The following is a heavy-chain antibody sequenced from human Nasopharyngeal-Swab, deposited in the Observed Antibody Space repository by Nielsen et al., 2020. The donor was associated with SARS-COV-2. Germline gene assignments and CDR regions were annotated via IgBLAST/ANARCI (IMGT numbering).Heavy chain of an antibody. CDR2: MNPLSDNT. CDR1: GYTFGSYH. V-gene: IGHV1-8*01. J-gene: IGHJ3*02. CDR3: ARGHPLDAFDI. Sequence: ASVKVSCKASGYTFGSYHINWVRQASGQGPEWMGWMNPLSDNTGYAQKFQGRVTMTTNTSISTAYMELSSLRPQDTAVYYCARGHPLDAFDIWGQGTMVTVSS.